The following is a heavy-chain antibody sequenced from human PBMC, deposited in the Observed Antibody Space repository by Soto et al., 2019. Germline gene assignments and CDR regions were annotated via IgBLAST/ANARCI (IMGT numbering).Heavy chain of an antibody. CDR1: GGSISSGGYS. Sequence: SETLSLTCAVSGGSISSGGYSWSWIRQPPGKGLEWIGYIYHSGSTFYNPSLKSRVTISVDRSKNQFSLKLSSVTAADTAVYYCARVPDRWGQGTLVTVSS. J-gene: IGHJ5*02. D-gene: IGHD2-2*01. CDR2: IYHSGST. V-gene: IGHV4-30-2*01. CDR3: ARVPDR.